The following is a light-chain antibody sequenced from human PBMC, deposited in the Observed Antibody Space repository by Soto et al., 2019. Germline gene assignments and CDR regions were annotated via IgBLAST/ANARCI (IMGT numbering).Light chain of an antibody. CDR1: QGIRNY. Sequence: DIQMTQSPTSLSASVGDRVTITCRASQGIRNYVAWYQQIPGKAPKLLIYAASTLQSGVPSRCSGSGSETAFTLTINGLQPEDVATYSCQKYSSGPVFGPGTKVEIK. J-gene: IGKJ3*01. V-gene: IGKV1-27*01. CDR3: QKYSSGPV. CDR2: AAS.